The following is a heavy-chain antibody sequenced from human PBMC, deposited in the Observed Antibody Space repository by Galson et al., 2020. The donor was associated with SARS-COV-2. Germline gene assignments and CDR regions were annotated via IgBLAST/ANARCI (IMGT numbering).Heavy chain of an antibody. CDR2: MYNTGST. D-gene: IGHD3-10*01. CDR1: GDSISSGGYF. V-gene: IGHV4-31*03. Sequence: ETSETLSLTCSVSGDSISSGGYFYTWIRQRPGKGLEWIGYMYNTGSTYNNPSLESRVTISLDKSKNQFSLNLRSVTAADTAVYYCARGPGPIEYRGQGTLVTVSS. J-gene: IGHJ4*02. CDR3: ARGPGPIEY.